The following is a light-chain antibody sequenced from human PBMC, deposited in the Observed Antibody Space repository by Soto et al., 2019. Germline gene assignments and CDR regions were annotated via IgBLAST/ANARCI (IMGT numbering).Light chain of an antibody. V-gene: IGKV1-13*02. J-gene: IGKJ3*01. Sequence: AIQLTQSPSSLSASVGDRVTITCRASQGISSALAWYQQKPGKAPKLLIYDASSLGSGVPSRFSGSRSGTDFTLTISSLQPEDFATYYCQQFNSYPPFTFGPGTKVDIK. CDR1: QGISSA. CDR3: QQFNSYPPFT. CDR2: DAS.